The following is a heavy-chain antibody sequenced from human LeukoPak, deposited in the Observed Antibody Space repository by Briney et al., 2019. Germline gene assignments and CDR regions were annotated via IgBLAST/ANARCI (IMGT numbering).Heavy chain of an antibody. D-gene: IGHD3-10*01. CDR3: AREEEVPRGMDV. CDR2: ISGSGGST. CDR1: GFTFSSYA. V-gene: IGHV3-23*01. J-gene: IGHJ6*02. Sequence: GGSLRLSCAASGFTFSSYAMSWVRQAPGKGLEWVSAISGSGGSTYYADSVKGRFTISRDNAKNSLYLQMNSLRAEDTAVYYCAREEEVPRGMDVWGQGTTVTVSS.